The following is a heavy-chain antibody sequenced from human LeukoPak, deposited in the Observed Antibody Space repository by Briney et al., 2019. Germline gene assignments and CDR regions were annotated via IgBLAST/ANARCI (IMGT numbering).Heavy chain of an antibody. CDR3: ARGKSVATAPRHPFDY. J-gene: IGHJ4*02. CDR1: GYSFTSYG. D-gene: IGHD5-12*01. Sequence: ASVKVSCKAPGYSFTSYGISWVRQTPGQGLEWMGWISGYNYNTNYAQKFRGRVTMTTDTSTNTVDMELRSLRSDDTAVYYCARGKSVATAPRHPFDYWGQGTLVTVSS. CDR2: ISGYNYNT. V-gene: IGHV1-18*01.